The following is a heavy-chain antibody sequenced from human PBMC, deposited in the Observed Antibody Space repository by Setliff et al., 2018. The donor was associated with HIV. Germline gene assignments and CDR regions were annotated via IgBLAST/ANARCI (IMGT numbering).Heavy chain of an antibody. V-gene: IGHV1-2*02. CDR1: GYTFTGYY. Sequence: ASVKVSCKASGYTFTGYYMHWVRQAPGQGLEWMGWINPNSGGTNYAQKVQGRVTMTRDTSISTAYMELSRLRSDDTAVYYCARAASRNAWDIVVVPAARGGYNWFDPWGQGTLVTVSS. CDR3: ARAASRNAWDIVVVPAARGGYNWFDP. CDR2: INPNSGGT. J-gene: IGHJ5*02. D-gene: IGHD2-2*01.